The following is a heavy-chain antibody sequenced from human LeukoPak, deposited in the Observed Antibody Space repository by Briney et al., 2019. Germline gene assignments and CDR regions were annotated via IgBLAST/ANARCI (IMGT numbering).Heavy chain of an antibody. Sequence: SETLSLTCTVSGGSISSYYWSWIRQPPGKGLEWIGYIYYSRSTNYNPSLKSRVTISVDTSKNQFSLKLSSVTAADTAVYYCALTSYYDSSGYYYDGVDYWGQGTLVTVSS. CDR3: ALTSYYDSSGYYYDGVDY. V-gene: IGHV4-59*08. CDR2: IYYSRST. J-gene: IGHJ4*02. CDR1: GGSISSYY. D-gene: IGHD3-22*01.